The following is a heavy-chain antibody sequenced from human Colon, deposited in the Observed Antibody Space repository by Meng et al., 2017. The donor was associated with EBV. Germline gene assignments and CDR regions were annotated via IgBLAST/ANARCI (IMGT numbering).Heavy chain of an antibody. CDR3: ARASYGSGSPLGESWFDP. J-gene: IGHJ5*02. V-gene: IGHV4-31*03. CDR1: GGSISSGGYY. D-gene: IGHD3-10*01. CDR2: IHSSGST. Sequence: QVQLQVSGPGLVKPSQTLSLTCPVSGGSISSGGYYWSWIRQHPGKGLEWIGYIHSSGSTYYNPSLRSRLTISVDTSKNQFSLKLSSVTAADTAVYYCARASYGSGSPLGESWFDPWGQGTLVTVSS.